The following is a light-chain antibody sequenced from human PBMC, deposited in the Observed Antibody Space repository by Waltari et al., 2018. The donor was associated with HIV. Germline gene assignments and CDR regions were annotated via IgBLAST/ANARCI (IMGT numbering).Light chain of an antibody. CDR2: QDS. CDR1: QLRTKY. CDR3: QTWDSNFYV. Sequence: SYEFTQPPSVSVPPGQTARITCSADQLRTKYIWWYQQKSGQSPVLVIYQDSKRPPGIPERFSGSNSGHTATLTISGTQTVDEADYYCQTWDSNFYVFGTGTKVTVL. J-gene: IGLJ1*01. V-gene: IGLV3-1*01.